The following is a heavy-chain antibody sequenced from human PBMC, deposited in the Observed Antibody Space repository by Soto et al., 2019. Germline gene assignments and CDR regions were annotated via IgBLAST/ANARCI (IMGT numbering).Heavy chain of an antibody. J-gene: IGHJ3*02. CDR2: IYDSGNT. CDR3: ARAGDYDFWSGYSNDAFDI. Sequence: SETLSLTCAVSGDSISRGDYSWGWIRQPPGKGLEWLGSIYDSGNTYHNPSLKSRVTISVDTSKNQFSLKLSSVTAADTAVYYCARAGDYDFWSGYSNDAFDIWGQGTMVTVSS. D-gene: IGHD3-3*01. V-gene: IGHV4-30-2*01. CDR1: GDSISRGDYS.